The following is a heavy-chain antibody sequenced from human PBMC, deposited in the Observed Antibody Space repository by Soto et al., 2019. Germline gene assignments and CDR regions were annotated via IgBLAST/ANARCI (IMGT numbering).Heavy chain of an antibody. Sequence: GGSLRLSCAASGFTFSSYSMNWVRQAPGKGLEWVSCISSSSSTIYYADSVKGRFTISRDNAKNSLYLQMNSLRDEDTAVYYCARVPPNTAMVTFDYWGQGTLVNVSS. CDR3: ARVPPNTAMVTFDY. CDR1: GFTFSSYS. CDR2: ISSSSSTI. J-gene: IGHJ4*02. D-gene: IGHD5-18*01. V-gene: IGHV3-48*02.